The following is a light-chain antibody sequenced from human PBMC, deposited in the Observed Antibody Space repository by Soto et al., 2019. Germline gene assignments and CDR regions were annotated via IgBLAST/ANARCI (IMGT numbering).Light chain of an antibody. J-gene: IGLJ1*01. V-gene: IGLV2-14*01. CDR1: SGDIGSYNR. CDR2: EVS. Sequence: QSVLTQPASVSGSPGQSITISCTGTSGDIGSYNRVSWYQQHPGKAPKLIIYEVSNRPSGVSSRFSGSKSGNTASLTISGLQAEDEADYYCSSYTSSSTLFGTGTKLTVL. CDR3: SSYTSSSTL.